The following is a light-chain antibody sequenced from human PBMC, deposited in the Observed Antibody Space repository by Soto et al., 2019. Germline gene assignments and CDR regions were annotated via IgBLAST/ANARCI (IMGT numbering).Light chain of an antibody. J-gene: IGKJ5*01. CDR3: QQYGSSPPIT. CDR2: GSS. V-gene: IGKV3-20*01. CDR1: QSVSSSY. Sequence: ENVLTQSPGTLSLSPGERATLSCRASQSVSSSYLAWYQQNPGQAPRLLIYGSSSRATGIPDRFSGSGSGTDFTLTISRLEPEDFAVYYCQQYGSSPPITFGQGTRLEIK.